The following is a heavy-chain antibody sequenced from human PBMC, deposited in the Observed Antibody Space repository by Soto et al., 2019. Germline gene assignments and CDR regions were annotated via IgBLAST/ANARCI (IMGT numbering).Heavy chain of an antibody. V-gene: IGHV3-23*01. CDR1: GFTFSSYA. Sequence: LRLSCAASGFTFSSYAMSWVRQAPGKGLEWVSTISGSGGSTYYADSLRGRFTISRDNSKNTLFLQMNSLRAEDTAVYYCARIPFDHVWGTDRYSPNFDYWGQGTQVTVSS. CDR2: ISGSGGST. D-gene: IGHD3-16*02. J-gene: IGHJ4*02. CDR3: ARIPFDHVWGTDRYSPNFDY.